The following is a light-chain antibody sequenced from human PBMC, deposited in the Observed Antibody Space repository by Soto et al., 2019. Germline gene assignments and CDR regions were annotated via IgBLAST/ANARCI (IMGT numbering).Light chain of an antibody. J-gene: IGLJ2*01. CDR3: AAWDDSLNGVV. CDR1: SSNIGSKT. Sequence: QSALTQPPSASGTPGQRVTISCSGSSSNIGSKTVNWYQQLPGTAPKLLLYSNNQRPSGVPDRFSGSKSGTSASLAISGLQSEDEADYYCAAWDDSLNGVVFGGGTKLTVL. V-gene: IGLV1-44*01. CDR2: SNN.